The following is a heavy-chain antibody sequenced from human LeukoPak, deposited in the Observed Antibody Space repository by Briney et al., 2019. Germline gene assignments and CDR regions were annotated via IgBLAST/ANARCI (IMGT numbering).Heavy chain of an antibody. V-gene: IGHV3-9*01. CDR1: GFTFDDYA. CDR3: ARKAVADY. D-gene: IGHD6-13*01. CDR2: ISWNSGSI. J-gene: IGHJ4*02. Sequence: GGSLRLSCAASGFTFDDYAMHWVRQAPGKGLEWVSGISWNSGSIGYADSVKGRFTISRDNAKNSLYLQMNSLRAEDTAVYYCARKAVADYWGQGTLVTVSS.